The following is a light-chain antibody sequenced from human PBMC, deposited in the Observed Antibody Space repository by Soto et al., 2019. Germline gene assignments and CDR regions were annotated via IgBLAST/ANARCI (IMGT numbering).Light chain of an antibody. Sequence: SYELTQPPSVSVSPGQTASITCSGDKLGDKYACWYQQKPGQSPVLVIYQDSKRPSGLPERFAGFHSGNTATLTISGTQAMEEADYYCQAWDSSTAEVFGGGTKLTVL. V-gene: IGLV3-1*01. J-gene: IGLJ2*01. CDR1: KLGDKY. CDR2: QDS. CDR3: QAWDSSTAEV.